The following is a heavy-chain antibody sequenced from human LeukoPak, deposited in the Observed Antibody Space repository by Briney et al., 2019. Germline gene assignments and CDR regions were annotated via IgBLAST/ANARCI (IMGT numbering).Heavy chain of an antibody. CDR2: ISAYNGNT. CDR3: ARTADYSNYDDYFDY. D-gene: IGHD4-11*01. J-gene: IGHJ4*02. Sequence: ASVKVSCKASGYTFTSYGISWVRQAPGQGLEWMGWISAYNGNTNYAQKLQGRVTMTTDTSTSTAYMELRSLRSDDTAVYYYARTADYSNYDDYFDYWGQGTLVTVSS. CDR1: GYTFTSYG. V-gene: IGHV1-18*01.